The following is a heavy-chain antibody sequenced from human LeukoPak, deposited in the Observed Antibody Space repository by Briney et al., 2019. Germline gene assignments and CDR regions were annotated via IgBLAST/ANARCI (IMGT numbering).Heavy chain of an antibody. V-gene: IGHV1-69*13. D-gene: IGHD3-10*01. J-gene: IGHJ3*02. CDR2: IIPIFGTA. CDR3: ARGVRGVMYAFDI. CDR1: GGTFSSYA. Sequence: SVKVSCKASGGTFSSYAISWVRQAPGQGLEWMGGIIPIFGTANYAQKFQGRVTITADESTSTAYMELRSLRSDDTAVYYCARGVRGVMYAFDIWGQGTMVTVSS.